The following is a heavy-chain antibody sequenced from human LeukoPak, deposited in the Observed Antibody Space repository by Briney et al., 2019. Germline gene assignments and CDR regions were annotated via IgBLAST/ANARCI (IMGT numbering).Heavy chain of an antibody. CDR2: IYYTGST. D-gene: IGHD6-19*01. J-gene: IGHJ4*02. V-gene: IGHV4-39*01. CDR1: GVSISSSSYY. CDR3: ARHALAVAGQFDY. Sequence: PSETLSLTCTVSGVSISSSSYYWGWIRQPPGKRLEWIGSIYYTGSTYYNPSLKSRVTISVDTSKNQFSLKLSSVTAADTAVYYCARHALAVAGQFDYWGQGTLVTVSS.